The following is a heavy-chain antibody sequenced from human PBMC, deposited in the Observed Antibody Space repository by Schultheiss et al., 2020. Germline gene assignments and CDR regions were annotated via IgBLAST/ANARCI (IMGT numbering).Heavy chain of an antibody. J-gene: IGHJ6*02. CDR2: INSVGGST. Sequence: GESLKISCAASGFTFSNDWMHWVRQVPGKGLVWVSHINSVGGSTTYADSVKGRFTISRDNAKNTLYLQMNSLRAEDTAVYYCARDRSHDMDVWGQGTAVTVSS. CDR1: GFTFSNDW. CDR3: ARDRSHDMDV. V-gene: IGHV3-74*01.